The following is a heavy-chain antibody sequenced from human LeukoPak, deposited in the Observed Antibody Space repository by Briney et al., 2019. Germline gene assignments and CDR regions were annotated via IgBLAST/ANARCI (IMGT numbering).Heavy chain of an antibody. V-gene: IGHV4-39*01. J-gene: IGHJ4*02. D-gene: IGHD3-22*01. CDR1: GGSISSSSYY. CDR2: IYYSGST. CDR3: ASRALGPYYYDSSGYYPYFFDY. Sequence: PSETLSLTCTVSGGSISSSSYYWGWIRQPPGKGLEWIGSIYYSGSTYYNPSLKSRVTISVDTSKNQFSLKLSSVTAADTAVYYCASRALGPYYYDSSGYYPYFFDYWGQGTLVTVSS.